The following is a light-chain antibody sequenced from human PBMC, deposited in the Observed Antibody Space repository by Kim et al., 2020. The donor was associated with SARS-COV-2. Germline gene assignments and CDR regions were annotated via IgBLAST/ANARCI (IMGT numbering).Light chain of an antibody. CDR3: QAWDRNTCV. J-gene: IGLJ1*01. CDR1: KVGDKH. CDR2: QDS. Sequence: VSPGQTASITCSGDKVGDKHVSWYQQKSGQSPVLVIYQDSKRPSGIPERFSGSNSGNTATLTIGGTQTMDEADYYCQAWDRNTCVFGTGTKVTVL. V-gene: IGLV3-1*01.